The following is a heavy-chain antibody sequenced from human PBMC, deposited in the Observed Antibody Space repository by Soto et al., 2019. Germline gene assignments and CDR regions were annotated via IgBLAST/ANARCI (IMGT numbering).Heavy chain of an antibody. CDR2: ISWNSGSI. D-gene: IGHD6-19*01. CDR1: GFTFDDYA. J-gene: IGHJ4*02. CDR3: AKDMGDSGWYRIDY. V-gene: IGHV3-9*01. Sequence: EVQLVESGGGLVQPGRSLRLSCAASGFTFDDYAMHWVRQAPGKGLEWVSGISWNSGSIGYADSVKGRFTISRDNAKNSLYLQMNSLRAEDTALYYCAKDMGDSGWYRIDYWGQGTLVTVSS.